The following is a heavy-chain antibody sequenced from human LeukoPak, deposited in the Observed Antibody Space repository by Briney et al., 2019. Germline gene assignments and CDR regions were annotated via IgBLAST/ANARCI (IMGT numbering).Heavy chain of an antibody. D-gene: IGHD3-22*01. CDR1: GGSISHYY. CDR3: ARYPDSSGYYYGGRFDY. Sequence: PSETLSLTCTVSGGSISHYYWSWIRQPPGKGLEWIGYIYSGNTNYNPSLKSRVTISVDTSKNQFSLKLSSVTAADTAVYYCARYPDSSGYYYGGRFDYWGQGTLVTVSS. V-gene: IGHV4-59*01. J-gene: IGHJ4*02. CDR2: IYSGNT.